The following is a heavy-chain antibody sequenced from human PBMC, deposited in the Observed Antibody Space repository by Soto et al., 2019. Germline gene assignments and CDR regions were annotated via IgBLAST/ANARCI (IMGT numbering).Heavy chain of an antibody. CDR2: IIPDLGTP. D-gene: IGHD1-7*01. CDR3: ASGTHPYDGTGAYFFHF. Sequence: QVQLVQSGAELKKPGSSVKVSCEASEGASIIYGVSWVRQAPGQGLEWMGGIIPDLGTPKYAPNFRGRATIYADHSTNTAFLDLTSLPSEDTALYFCASGTHPYDGTGAYFFHFWGQGTLVTVSS. V-gene: IGHV1-69*01. J-gene: IGHJ4*02. CDR1: EGASIIYG.